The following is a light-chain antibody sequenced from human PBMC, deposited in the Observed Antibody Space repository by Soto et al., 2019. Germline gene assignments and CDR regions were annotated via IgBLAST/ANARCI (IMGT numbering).Light chain of an antibody. V-gene: IGLV2-14*03. Sequence: QSALTQPASVSGSPGQSITISCTGSSSDVGGYNFVSWYQQHPGKVPKLMIYDVSSRPSGVSDRFSGSKSGNTASLTISGLQAEDEGDYCCSSYTSSSTHVFGSGTKLTVL. CDR1: SSDVGGYNF. J-gene: IGLJ1*01. CDR3: SSYTSSSTHV. CDR2: DVS.